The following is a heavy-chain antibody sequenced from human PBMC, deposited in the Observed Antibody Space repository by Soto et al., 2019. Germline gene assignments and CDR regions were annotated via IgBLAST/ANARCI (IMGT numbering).Heavy chain of an antibody. CDR2: IYYSGST. CDR1: GGSISRGDYY. J-gene: IGHJ3*02. Sequence: QVQLQESGPGLVKPSQTLSLTCTVSGGSISRGDYYWSWIRQPPGKGLEWIGYIYYSGSTYYNPSLKSRVTISVDTSKNQFSLKLSSVTAADAAVYYCARRAYYYDSSAYLSRGAFDIWGQGTMVTVSS. V-gene: IGHV4-30-4*01. D-gene: IGHD3-22*01. CDR3: ARRAYYYDSSAYLSRGAFDI.